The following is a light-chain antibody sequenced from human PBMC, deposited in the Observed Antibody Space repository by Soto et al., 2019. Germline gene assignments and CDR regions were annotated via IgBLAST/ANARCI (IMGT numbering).Light chain of an antibody. J-gene: IGKJ5*01. CDR3: QQLKSYPIT. CDR1: QSISSY. Sequence: DIQMTQSPSSLSASVGGRVTITCRASQSISSYLNWYQQKPGKAPNLLIYAAFTLQSGVPSRFSGSGSGTEFTLTISSLQPEDFATYYCQQLKSYPITFGQGTRLEIK. CDR2: AAF. V-gene: IGKV1-9*01.